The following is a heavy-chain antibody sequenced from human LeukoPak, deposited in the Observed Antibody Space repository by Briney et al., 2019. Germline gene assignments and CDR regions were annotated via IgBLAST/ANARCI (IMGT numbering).Heavy chain of an antibody. J-gene: IGHJ4*02. Sequence: ASVKVSCKASGYTFTGYYVHWVRQAPGQGLEWMGWINANSGGTNYAQKFQGRVTMTRDTSISTAYMELSRLRSDDTAVYYCAREWQQLVLGIAVAGPFDYWGQGTLVTVSS. V-gene: IGHV1-2*02. CDR3: AREWQQLVLGIAVAGPFDY. CDR2: INANSGGT. CDR1: GYTFTGYY. D-gene: IGHD6-19*01.